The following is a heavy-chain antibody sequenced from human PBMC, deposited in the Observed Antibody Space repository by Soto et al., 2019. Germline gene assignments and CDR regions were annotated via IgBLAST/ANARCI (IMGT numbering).Heavy chain of an antibody. Sequence: EVQLVESGGGLVKPGGSLRLSCAASGFTFSSYSMNWVRQAPGKGLEWVSYISSSGSTIYYADSVKGRFTISRDNAKNSLYLQMNSLRAEDTAVYYCARDISTTVTPLGEEGWFDPWGQGTLVTVSS. V-gene: IGHV3-21*05. CDR3: ARDISTTVTPLGEEGWFDP. CDR1: GFTFSSYS. J-gene: IGHJ5*02. CDR2: ISSSGSTI. D-gene: IGHD4-4*01.